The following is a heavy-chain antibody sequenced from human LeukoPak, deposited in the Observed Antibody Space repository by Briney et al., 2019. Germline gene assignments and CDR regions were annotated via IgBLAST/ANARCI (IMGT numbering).Heavy chain of an antibody. V-gene: IGHV3-23*01. CDR1: GFTFSSYE. CDR2: MGCCDSVT. J-gene: IGHJ4*02. Sequence: PGGSLRLSCAASGFTFSSYEMNWVRQAPGKGLEWVSGMGCCDSVTYYTDSVKGRFTISRDNSENTLYLQMNSLRAEDTAVYYCAKWPDYGSGSSLDYWGQGTLVTVSS. CDR3: AKWPDYGSGSSLDY. D-gene: IGHD3-10*01.